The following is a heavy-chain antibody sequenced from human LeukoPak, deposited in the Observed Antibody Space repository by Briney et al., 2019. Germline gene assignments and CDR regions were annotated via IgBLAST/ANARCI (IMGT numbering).Heavy chain of an antibody. CDR3: ARLQVRGVVTGGFDY. CDR2: IYPGDSDT. J-gene: IGHJ4*02. Sequence: GESLKISCKGSGYSFTSYWIGWVRQMPGKGLEWMGIIYPGDSDTRYSPSFQGQVTISADKSISTAYLQWSSLKASGTAMYYCARLQVRGVVTGGFDYWGQGTLVTVSS. CDR1: GYSFTSYW. V-gene: IGHV5-51*01. D-gene: IGHD3-10*01.